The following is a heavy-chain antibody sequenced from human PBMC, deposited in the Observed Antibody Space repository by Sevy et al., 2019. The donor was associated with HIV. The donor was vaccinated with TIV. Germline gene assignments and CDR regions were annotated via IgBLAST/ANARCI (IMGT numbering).Heavy chain of an antibody. J-gene: IGHJ6*02. V-gene: IGHV4-31*03. CDR1: GGSISSGGYY. CDR3: ARGPRGSGRRPTYYYYGMDV. CDR2: IYYSGST. D-gene: IGHD3-10*01. Sequence: SKTLSLTCTVSGGSISSGGYYWSWIRQHPGKGLEWIGYIYYSGSTYYNPSLKSRVTISVDTSKNQFSLKLSSVTAADTAVYYCARGPRGSGRRPTYYYYGMDVWGQGTTVTVSS.